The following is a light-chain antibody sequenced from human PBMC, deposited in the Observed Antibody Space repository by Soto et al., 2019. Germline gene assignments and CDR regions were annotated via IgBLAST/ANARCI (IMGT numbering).Light chain of an antibody. CDR1: SSDVGGYNY. CDR2: EVD. V-gene: IGLV2-8*01. J-gene: IGLJ1*01. CDR3: SSYAGSNNPYV. Sequence: QSVLTQPPSASGSPGQSVTISCTGTSSDVGGYNYVSWYQHHPGKAPKLIIYEVDERPSGVPDRFSGSKSGNTASLTVSGLQAEDEADYYCSSYAGSNNPYVFGTGTKVTVL.